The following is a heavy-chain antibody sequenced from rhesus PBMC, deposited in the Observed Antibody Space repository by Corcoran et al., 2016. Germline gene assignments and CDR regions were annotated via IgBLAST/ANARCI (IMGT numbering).Heavy chain of an antibody. V-gene: IGHV4-165*01. CDR2: ISGSSGST. CDR3: ARGIQRGAIDY. D-gene: IGHD1-44*02. J-gene: IGHJ4*01. Sequence: QVQLQESGPGLVKPSETLSLTCAVSGGSFSGYYWGWIPQPPGKGLEWIGYISGSSGSTDYNPSLKSRVTISTDTSKNQFSLKLSSVTAADTAVYYCARGIQRGAIDYWGQGVLVTVSS. CDR1: GGSFSGYY.